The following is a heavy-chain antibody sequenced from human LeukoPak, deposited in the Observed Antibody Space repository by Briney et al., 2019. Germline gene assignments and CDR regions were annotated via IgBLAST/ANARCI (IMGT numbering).Heavy chain of an antibody. V-gene: IGHV4-30-2*01. CDR1: GGSISSGGYS. D-gene: IGHD3-10*01. CDR2: IYHSGST. CDR3: ARAMVRGVINWFDP. Sequence: SQTLSLTCAVSGGSISSGGYSWSWIRQPPGKGLEWIGYIYHSGSTYYNPSLKSRVTISVDRSKNQFSLKLSSVTAADTAVYYCARAMVRGVINWFDPWGQGTLVTVSS. J-gene: IGHJ5*02.